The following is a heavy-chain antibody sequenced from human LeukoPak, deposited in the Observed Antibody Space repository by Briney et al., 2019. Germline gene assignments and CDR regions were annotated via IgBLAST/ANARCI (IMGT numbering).Heavy chain of an antibody. J-gene: IGHJ3*02. D-gene: IGHD1-26*01. V-gene: IGHV3-23*01. CDR2: ISGSGGST. CDR3: ARDKGVGDAFDI. Sequence: GGSLRLSCAASGFTFSSYAMSWVRQAPGKGLEWVSAISGSGGSTYYADSVKGRFTISRDNSKNTLYLQMNSLRAEDTAVYYCARDKGVGDAFDIWGQGTMVTVSS. CDR1: GFTFSSYA.